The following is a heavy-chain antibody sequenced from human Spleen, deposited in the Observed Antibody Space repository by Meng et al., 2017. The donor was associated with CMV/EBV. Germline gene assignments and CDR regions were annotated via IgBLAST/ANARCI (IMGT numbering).Heavy chain of an antibody. Sequence: VQLVESGGGLVKPGRSLSLSCAASGFTFSSYSMNWVRQAPGKGLEWVSSISSSSSYIYYADSVKGRFTISRDNAKNSLYLQMNSLRAEDTAVYYCAREAHGLGWGQGTLVTASS. D-gene: IGHD3-16*01. J-gene: IGHJ4*02. CDR1: GFTFSSYS. CDR2: ISSSSSYI. CDR3: AREAHGLG. V-gene: IGHV3-21*01.